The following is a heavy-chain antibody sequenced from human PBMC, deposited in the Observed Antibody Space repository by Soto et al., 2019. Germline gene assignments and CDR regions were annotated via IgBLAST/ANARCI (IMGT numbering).Heavy chain of an antibody. CDR1: GFTFSNYG. D-gene: IGHD6-13*01. CDR3: AKDTWSSWPRDYAFDI. J-gene: IGHJ3*02. V-gene: IGHV3-30*18. Sequence: QVQLVESGGGVVQPGRSLRLSCAASGFTFSNYGMHWVRQAPGKGLEWVAVISFDGSNKYFADSVKGRFTISRDKSKNTLYLQMNSLRAEDTAVYYCAKDTWSSWPRDYAFDIWGQGTMVTVSS. CDR2: ISFDGSNK.